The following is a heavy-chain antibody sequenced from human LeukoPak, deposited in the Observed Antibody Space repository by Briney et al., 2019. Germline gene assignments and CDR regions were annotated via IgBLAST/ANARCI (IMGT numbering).Heavy chain of an antibody. CDR3: VRDCSSTSCYEGGDY. CDR1: GGSISSSNW. Sequence: NPSGTLSLTCAVSGGSISSSNWWSWVRQPPGKGLEWIGEIYHSGSTNYNPSLKSRVTISVDKSKNQFSLKLSSVTAADTAVYYCVRDCSSTSCYEGGDYWGQGTLVTVSS. CDR2: IYHSGST. D-gene: IGHD2-2*01. J-gene: IGHJ4*02. V-gene: IGHV4-4*02.